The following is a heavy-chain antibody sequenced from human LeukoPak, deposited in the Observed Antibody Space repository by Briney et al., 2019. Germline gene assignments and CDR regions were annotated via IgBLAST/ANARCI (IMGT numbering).Heavy chain of an antibody. V-gene: IGHV3-11*01. CDR2: ISSSGTTI. CDR1: GLTFSDYY. D-gene: IGHD3-22*01. CDR3: ARWDSSGYLDY. Sequence: PGGSLRLSCAASGLTFSDYYMSWIRQAPGKGLVWVSYISSSGTTIYYADSVKGRFTISRDNAKNSLYLQMNSLRAEDTAVYFCARWDSSGYLDYWGQGTLATVSS. J-gene: IGHJ4*02.